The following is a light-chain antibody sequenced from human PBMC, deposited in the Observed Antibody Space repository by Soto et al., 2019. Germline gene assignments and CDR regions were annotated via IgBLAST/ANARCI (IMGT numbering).Light chain of an antibody. J-gene: IGKJ2*01. V-gene: IGKV3-11*01. Sequence: EIVLTQSPATLSSSPGERATLSCRASQSVSSYFAWYQQKPGKAPILLIYDASNMDTGIPGRFSGSGAGTDFTPTISSLEHDDVEAYYCQESSNWYTFGQGTKLEIK. CDR1: QSVSSY. CDR3: QESSNWYT. CDR2: DAS.